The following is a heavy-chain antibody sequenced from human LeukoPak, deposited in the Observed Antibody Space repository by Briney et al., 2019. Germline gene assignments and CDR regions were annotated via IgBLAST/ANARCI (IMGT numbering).Heavy chain of an antibody. J-gene: IGHJ4*02. CDR1: GYTFTSYD. D-gene: IGHD3-10*01. V-gene: IGHV1-8*01. CDR3: ARGFMVRGVIDY. Sequence: ASVKVSCKASGYTFTSYDINWVRQATGQGLEWMGWMNPNSGNTGYAQKFQGRVTMTRNTSISTAYMELSSLRSEDTAVYYCARGFMVRGVIDYWGQGTLVTVSS. CDR2: MNPNSGNT.